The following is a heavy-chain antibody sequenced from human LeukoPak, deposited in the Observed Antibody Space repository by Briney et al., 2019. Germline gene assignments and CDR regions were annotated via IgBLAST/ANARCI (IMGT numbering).Heavy chain of an antibody. Sequence: PGRSLRLSCSASGFTFSSYGMHWVRQAPGKGLEWVAVISYDGSSKYYADSVKGRYTISRDNSKNTLYLQMNSLRAEDTAVYYCAKSEQWPEYLQHWGQGTLVTVSS. V-gene: IGHV3-30*18. CDR2: ISYDGSSK. CDR1: GFTFSSYG. CDR3: AKSEQWPEYLQH. J-gene: IGHJ1*01. D-gene: IGHD6-19*01.